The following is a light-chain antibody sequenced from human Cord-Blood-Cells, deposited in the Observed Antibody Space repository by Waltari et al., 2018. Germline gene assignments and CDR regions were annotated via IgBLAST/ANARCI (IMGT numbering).Light chain of an antibody. CDR3: SSYTSSSTLYV. Sequence: QSALTQPASVSGSPGQSITISCTGTRSDVGGYNYDSWYQQHPGKAPKLMIYDVSNRPSGVSNRFSGSKSGNTASLTISGLQAEDEADYYCSSYTSSSTLYVFGTGTKVTVL. CDR1: RSDVGGYNY. J-gene: IGLJ1*01. V-gene: IGLV2-14*01. CDR2: DVS.